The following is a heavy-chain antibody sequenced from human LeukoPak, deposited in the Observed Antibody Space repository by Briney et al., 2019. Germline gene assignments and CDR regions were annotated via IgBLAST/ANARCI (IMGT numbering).Heavy chain of an antibody. CDR3: AGQVRGGALDI. CDR2: INSDGSST. CDR1: GFSFSSYW. V-gene: IGHV3-74*01. J-gene: IGHJ3*02. D-gene: IGHD3-16*01. Sequence: GGSLRLSCAASGFSFSSYWMHWVRQAPGKGLVWVSRINSDGSSTTYADSVKGRFTISRDNGKNTLYLQMNSLRAEDTAVYYCAGQVRGGALDIWGQGTMVTVSS.